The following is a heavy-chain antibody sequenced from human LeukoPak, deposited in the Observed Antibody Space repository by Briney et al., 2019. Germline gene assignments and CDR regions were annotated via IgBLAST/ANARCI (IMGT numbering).Heavy chain of an antibody. CDR2: IFTRGSTT. J-gene: IGHJ5*02. CDR3: AIKKGGWFDP. Sequence: SETLSLTCTVSGASMSTYYWSWLRQPPCKGLEWIGYIFTRGSTTNYNPSLKSRATVSVDASKNDFSLRLTSVTAADTAVYYCAIKKGGWFDPWGQGTLVTVSS. CDR1: GASMSTYY. V-gene: IGHV4-4*09. D-gene: IGHD1-26*01.